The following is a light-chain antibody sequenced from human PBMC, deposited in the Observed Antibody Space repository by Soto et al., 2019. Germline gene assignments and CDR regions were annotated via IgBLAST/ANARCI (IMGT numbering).Light chain of an antibody. V-gene: IGLV1-47*01. Sequence: QSVLTQPPSASGAPGQRVTISCSGSSSNIGSNYVYWYQQLPGTAPKLLIYRNNQRPSGVPDRFSGSKSGTSASLAISGLQSDDEADYYCAAWDDSLNGRVFGTGTKLTVL. CDR1: SSNIGSNY. CDR3: AAWDDSLNGRV. CDR2: RNN. J-gene: IGLJ1*01.